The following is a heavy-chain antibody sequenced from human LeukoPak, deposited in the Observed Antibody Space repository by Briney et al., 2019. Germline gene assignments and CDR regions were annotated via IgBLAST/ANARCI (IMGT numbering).Heavy chain of an antibody. Sequence: SETLSLTCAVYGGSFSSYYWSWIRQPPRKGLEGIGEINHSGSTNYNPSLKSRVTISVDTSKNQFSLKPSSVTAADTAVYYCARGRMVRGVTYYYYYYGMGVWGQGTTVTVSS. V-gene: IGHV4-34*01. CDR3: ARGRMVRGVTYYYYYYGMGV. CDR2: INHSGST. D-gene: IGHD3-10*01. J-gene: IGHJ6*02. CDR1: GGSFSSYY.